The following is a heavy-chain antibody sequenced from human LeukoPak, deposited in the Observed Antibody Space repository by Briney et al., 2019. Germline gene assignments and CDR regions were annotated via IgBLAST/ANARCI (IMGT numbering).Heavy chain of an antibody. V-gene: IGHV3-7*01. J-gene: IGHJ4*02. CDR1: GFTFSSYW. CDR2: IKQDGSEK. Sequence: PGGSLRLSCAASGFTFSSYWMSWVRQAPGKGLEWVANIKQDGSEKYYVDSVKGRFTISRDNAKNSLYLQMNSLRAEDTAVYYCARDARDIVVVVAAHHDYWGQGTLVTVSS. CDR3: ARDARDIVVVVAAHHDY. D-gene: IGHD2-15*01.